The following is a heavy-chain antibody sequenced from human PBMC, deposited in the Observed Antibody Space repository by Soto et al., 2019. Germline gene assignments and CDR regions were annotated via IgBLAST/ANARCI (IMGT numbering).Heavy chain of an antibody. J-gene: IGHJ4*02. V-gene: IGHV4-39*01. D-gene: IGHD6-19*01. CDR2: IYYSGNT. CDR3: ARWAVSGSQRFDY. Sequence: QLQLQESGPGLVKPSETLSLTCTVSGGSISSTNYFWGWIRQPPGKGLEWIGNIYYSGNTYHNPSRKSRVTISVDTSKNQFSLKLNSVTAADTAVYYCARWAVSGSQRFDYWGQGTLVTVSS. CDR1: GGSISSTNYF.